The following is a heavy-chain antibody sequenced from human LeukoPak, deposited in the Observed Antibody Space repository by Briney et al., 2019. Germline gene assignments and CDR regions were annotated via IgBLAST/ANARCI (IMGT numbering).Heavy chain of an antibody. D-gene: IGHD2-8*01. CDR2: IRSTSSTI. J-gene: IGHJ5*02. CDR3: ARDLNARFDP. Sequence: GGSLRLSCAASGFTFSSYNMRWVRQPPGKGLEWVSYIRSTSSTIFYADSVKGRFTVSRDNAKNSLYLQMNRLRDEDTAVYYCARDLNARFDPWGQGTLVTVSS. V-gene: IGHV3-48*02. CDR1: GFTFSSYN.